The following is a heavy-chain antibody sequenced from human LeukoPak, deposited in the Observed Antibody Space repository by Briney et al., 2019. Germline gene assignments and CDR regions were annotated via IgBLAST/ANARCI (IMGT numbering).Heavy chain of an antibody. CDR1: GYTFTVYY. D-gene: IGHD3-10*01. J-gene: IGHJ4*02. CDR2: SNPNSGGT. Sequence: ASVKVSRKASGYTFTVYYMHWVPHAPGQGLEWMGWSNPNSGGTKYAQKFQGRVTITRDTSITTAYMELSSLTFDDTAVYYCARVKGGFGELSSFDYWGQGTLVTVSS. V-gene: IGHV1-2*02. CDR3: ARVKGGFGELSSFDY.